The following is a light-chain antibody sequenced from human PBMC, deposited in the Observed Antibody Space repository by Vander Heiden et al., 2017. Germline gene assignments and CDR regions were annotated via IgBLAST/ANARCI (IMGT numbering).Light chain of an antibody. CDR3: QQYNSYPYT. CDR2: KAS. J-gene: IGKJ2*01. CDR1: QSISSW. Sequence: DIKMTQSPSTLSASVGDRVTITCRASQSISSWLAWYQQRPGKAPKVLIYKASSLESGVPSRFSGSGSGTEFTLTISSLQPDDFATYYCQQYNSYPYTFGQGTKLEIK. V-gene: IGKV1-5*03.